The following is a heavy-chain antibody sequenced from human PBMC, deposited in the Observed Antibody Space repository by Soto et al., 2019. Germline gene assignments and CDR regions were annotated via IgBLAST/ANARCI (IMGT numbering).Heavy chain of an antibody. CDR1: GGSFSGYY. Sequence: SETLSLTCAVYGGSFSGYYWSWIRQPPGKGLEWIGEINHSGSTNYNPSLKSRVTISVDTSKNQFSLKLSSVTAADTAVYYCASPPYYDSSGYYRNWSFGLWGRGTLVTVSS. J-gene: IGHJ2*01. D-gene: IGHD3-22*01. V-gene: IGHV4-34*01. CDR2: INHSGST. CDR3: ASPPYYDSSGYYRNWSFGL.